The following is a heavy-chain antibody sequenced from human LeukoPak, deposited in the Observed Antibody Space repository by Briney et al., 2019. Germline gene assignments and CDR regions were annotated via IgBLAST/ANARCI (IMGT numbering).Heavy chain of an antibody. CDR1: GFTFSSYS. Sequence: GGSLRLSCAASGFTFSSYSMNWVRQAPGKGLEWVSSISSSSSYIYYADSVKGRFTISRDNAKNSLYLQMNSLRAEDTAVYYCARGVLVKGAAAGRDYWGQGTLVTVSS. D-gene: IGHD6-13*01. CDR3: ARGVLVKGAAAGRDY. J-gene: IGHJ4*02. CDR2: ISSSSSYI. V-gene: IGHV3-21*01.